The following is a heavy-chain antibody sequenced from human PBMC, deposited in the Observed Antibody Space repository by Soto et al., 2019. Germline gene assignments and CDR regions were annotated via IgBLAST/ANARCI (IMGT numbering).Heavy chain of an antibody. J-gene: IGHJ2*01. Sequence: EVQLVESGGGLVKPGGSLRLSCAASGFTFSSYSMNWVRQAPGEGLEWVSSISSSSSYIYYADSVKGRFTISRDNAKNSLYLQMNSLRAEDTAVYYCARDSPAYCSGGSCYSDYWYFDLWGRGTLVTVSS. V-gene: IGHV3-21*01. CDR3: ARDSPAYCSGGSCYSDYWYFDL. D-gene: IGHD2-15*01. CDR1: GFTFSSYS. CDR2: ISSSSSYI.